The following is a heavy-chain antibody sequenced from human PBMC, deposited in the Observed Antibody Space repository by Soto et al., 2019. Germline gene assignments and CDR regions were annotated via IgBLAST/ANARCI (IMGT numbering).Heavy chain of an antibody. D-gene: IGHD3-22*01. J-gene: IGHJ4*02. V-gene: IGHV1-2*04. CDR3: ARSYYYDSSGYYYEGSEFDY. Sequence: WASVKVSCKASGYTFTGYYMHWVRQAPGQGLEWMGWINPNSGGTNYAQKFQGWVTMTRDTSISTAYMELSRLRSDDTAVYYCARSYYYDSSGYYYEGSEFDYWGQGTLVTVSS. CDR2: INPNSGGT. CDR1: GYTFTGYY.